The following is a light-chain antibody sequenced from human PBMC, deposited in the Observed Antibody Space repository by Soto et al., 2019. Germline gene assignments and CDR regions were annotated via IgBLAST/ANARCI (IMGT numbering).Light chain of an antibody. CDR1: QSVGSN. J-gene: IGKJ1*01. Sequence: EIVMTQSPATLSVSPGERVTLSCRASQSVGSNLAWHQHSPGQAPRLLIYGASTRATGIPARFSGSGSGTEFTLTISSLQSEDFAVYYCQQYNEWPWAFGQGAKVEI. CDR3: QQYNEWPWA. CDR2: GAS. V-gene: IGKV3-15*01.